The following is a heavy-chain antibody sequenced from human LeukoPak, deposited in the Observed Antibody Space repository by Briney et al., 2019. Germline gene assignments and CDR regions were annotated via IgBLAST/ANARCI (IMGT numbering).Heavy chain of an antibody. CDR2: INHSGST. CDR1: GGSFSGYY. CDR3: ARGRFSFSWFDP. D-gene: IGHD3-16*02. J-gene: IGHJ5*02. V-gene: IGHV4-34*01. Sequence: SEALSLTCAVYGGSFSGYYWSWIRQPPGKGLEWIGEINHSGSTNYNPSLKSRVTISVDTSKNQFSLKLSSVTAADTAVYYCARGRFSFSWFDPWGQGTLVTVSS.